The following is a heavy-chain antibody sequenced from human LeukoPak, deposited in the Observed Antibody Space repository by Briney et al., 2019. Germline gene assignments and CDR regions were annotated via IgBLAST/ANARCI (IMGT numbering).Heavy chain of an antibody. J-gene: IGHJ4*02. CDR1: GYTFTSYD. CDR2: MNPNSGNT. Sequence: ASVKVSCKASGYTFTSYDINWVRQATGQGLEWMGWMNPNSGNTGYAQKFQGRVTITRNTSISTAYMELSSLRSEDTAVYYCARIAARQDYFDYWGQGTLVTVSS. D-gene: IGHD6-6*01. V-gene: IGHV1-8*03. CDR3: ARIAARQDYFDY.